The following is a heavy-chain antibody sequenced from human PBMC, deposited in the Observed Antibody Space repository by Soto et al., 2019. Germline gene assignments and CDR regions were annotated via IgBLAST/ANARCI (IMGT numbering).Heavy chain of an antibody. Sequence: PATGQGLEWMGWISAYNGNTNYAQKLQGRVTMTTDTSTSTAYMELRSLRSDDTAVYYCARIVVPADAFDIWGQGTMVTVSS. CDR2: ISAYNGNT. J-gene: IGHJ3*02. V-gene: IGHV1-18*01. CDR3: ARIVVPADAFDI. D-gene: IGHD2-2*01.